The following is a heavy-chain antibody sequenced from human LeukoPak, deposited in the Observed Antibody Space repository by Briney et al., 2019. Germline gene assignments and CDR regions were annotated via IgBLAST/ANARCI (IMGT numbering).Heavy chain of an antibody. CDR2: IKSKTDGGTT. D-gene: IGHD3-9*01. CDR1: GFTFSNAW. Sequence: GGSLRLSCAASGFTFSNAWMSWVRQAPGKGLEWVGRIKSKTDGGTTDYAAPVKGRFTISRDDSKNTRYLQMNSLKTEDTAVYYCTTGIRYFDWLLHFDYWGQGTLVTVSS. J-gene: IGHJ4*02. V-gene: IGHV3-15*01. CDR3: TTGIRYFDWLLHFDY.